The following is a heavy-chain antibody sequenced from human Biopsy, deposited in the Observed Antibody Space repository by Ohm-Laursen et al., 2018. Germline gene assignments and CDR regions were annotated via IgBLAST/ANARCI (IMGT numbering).Heavy chain of an antibody. Sequence: SVKVSCKASGYTFSDYILNWVRQAPGQGLEWMGWINTRRGDTNYAQKFQGRVTMTRGTSTTTVFMELTSLRSDDTAMYYCARVEDSTRHWYFDLWGRGTQVTVSS. D-gene: IGHD2-2*01. V-gene: IGHV1-18*01. CDR2: INTRRGDT. CDR1: GYTFSDYI. J-gene: IGHJ2*01. CDR3: ARVEDSTRHWYFDL.